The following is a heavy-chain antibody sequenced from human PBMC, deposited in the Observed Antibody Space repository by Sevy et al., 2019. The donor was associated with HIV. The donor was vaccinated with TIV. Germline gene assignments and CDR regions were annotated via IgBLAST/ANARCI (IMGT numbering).Heavy chain of an antibody. CDR2: IYYSGST. J-gene: IGHJ5*02. V-gene: IGHV4-39*01. D-gene: IGHD6-19*01. CDR3: ARRIAVAGTAWFDP. Sequence: SETLSLTCTVSGGSISSSSYYRGWIRQPPGKGLEWIGSIYYSGSTYYNPSLKSRVTISVDTSKNQFSLKLSSVTAADTAVYYCARRIAVAGTAWFDPWGQGTLVTVSS. CDR1: GGSISSSSYY.